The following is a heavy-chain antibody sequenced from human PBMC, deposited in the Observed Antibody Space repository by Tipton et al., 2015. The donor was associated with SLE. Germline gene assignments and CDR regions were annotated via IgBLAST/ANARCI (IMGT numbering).Heavy chain of an antibody. V-gene: IGHV4-39*07. Sequence: TLSLTCTVSGGSISSSSYYWGWIRQPPGKGLEWIGSIYYSGSTYYNPSLKSRVTISVDTSKNQFSLKLSSVTAADTAVYYCARDRIAAAGYFDYWGQGTLVTVSS. CDR1: GGSISSSSYY. CDR3: ARDRIAAAGYFDY. J-gene: IGHJ4*02. D-gene: IGHD6-13*01. CDR2: IYYSGST.